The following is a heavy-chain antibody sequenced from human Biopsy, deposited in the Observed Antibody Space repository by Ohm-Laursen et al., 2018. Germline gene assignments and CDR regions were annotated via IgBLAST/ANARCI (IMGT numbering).Heavy chain of an antibody. CDR1: GGSISNNNYY. D-gene: IGHD3-22*01. CDR3: ARDYDTSGYYYVS. Sequence: PSQTLSLTCTVSGGSISNNNYYWGWIRQPPGKGLEWIGSIFYRGSIHYKPSLKSRVNISVDTSKNQFSLKLNSVAAADTAVYYCARDYDTSGYYYVSWGQGTLVTVSS. V-gene: IGHV4-39*01. J-gene: IGHJ5*02. CDR2: IFYRGSI.